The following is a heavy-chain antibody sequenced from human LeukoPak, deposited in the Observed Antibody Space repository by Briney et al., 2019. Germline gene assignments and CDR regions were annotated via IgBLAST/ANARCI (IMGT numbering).Heavy chain of an antibody. Sequence: GGSLRLSCAASGFTFSSYAMHWVRQAPVKGLEWVAVISYDGSNKYYADSVKGRFTISRDNSKNTLYLQMNGLRAEDTAMYYCARGAWKGYCSGGSCYALLNLDVWGKGTTVTVSS. CDR1: GFTFSSYA. CDR2: ISYDGSNK. V-gene: IGHV3-30*17. J-gene: IGHJ6*04. CDR3: ARGAWKGYCSGGSCYALLNLDV. D-gene: IGHD2-15*01.